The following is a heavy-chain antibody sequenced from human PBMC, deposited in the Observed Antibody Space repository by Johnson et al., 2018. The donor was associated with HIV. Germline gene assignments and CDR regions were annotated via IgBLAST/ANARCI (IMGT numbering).Heavy chain of an antibody. J-gene: IGHJ3*02. CDR2: ISWDGGST. V-gene: IGHV3-43*01. Sequence: VQLVESGGGVVQPGGSLRLSCAASGFTFDDYTMHWVRQAPGKGLEWVSLISWDGGSTYYADSVKGRFTISRDNSKNSLYLQMNSLRAEDTAVYYCARADITYSYYDSRSAFDIWGHGTRVSVSS. CDR1: GFTFDDYT. CDR3: ARADITYSYYDSRSAFDI. D-gene: IGHD3-22*01.